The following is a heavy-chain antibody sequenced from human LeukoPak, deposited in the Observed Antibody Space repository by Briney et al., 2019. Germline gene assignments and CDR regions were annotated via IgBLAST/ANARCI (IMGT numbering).Heavy chain of an antibody. CDR2: IIPIFGTA. J-gene: IGHJ4*02. D-gene: IGHD2-15*01. CDR1: GVTFSSYA. Sequence: GASVKVSCKASGVTFSSYAISWVRQAPGQGLEWMGGIIPIFGTANYAQKFQGRVTITADESTSTAYMELSSLRSEDTAVYYCASPPSHCSGGSCYPATGVTYFDYWGQGTLVTVSS. V-gene: IGHV1-69*13. CDR3: ASPPSHCSGGSCYPATGVTYFDY.